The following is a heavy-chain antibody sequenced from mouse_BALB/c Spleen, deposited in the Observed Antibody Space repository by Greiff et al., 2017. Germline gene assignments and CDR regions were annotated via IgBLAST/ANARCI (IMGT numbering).Heavy chain of an antibody. V-gene: IGHV2-2*02. D-gene: IGHD3-2*01. Sequence: QVQLQQSGPGLVQPSQSLSITCTVSGFSLTSYGVHWVRQSPGTGLEWLGVIWSGGSTDYNSAFISRLSISKDNSKSQVFFKMNSLQAKDTAIYYCARKDSTGFSYAMDYWGQGTSVTVSS. CDR1: GFSLTSYG. J-gene: IGHJ4*01. CDR3: ARKDSTGFSYAMDY. CDR2: IWSGGST.